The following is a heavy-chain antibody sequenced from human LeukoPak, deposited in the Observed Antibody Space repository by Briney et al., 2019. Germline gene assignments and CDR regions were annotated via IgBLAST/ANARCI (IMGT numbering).Heavy chain of an antibody. Sequence: GGSLRLSCSASGFTFSSYAMHWVRQAPGKGLEYVSAISSNGGSTYYADSVKGRFTISRDNSKNTLYLQMNSLRAEDTAVYYCAKVRVGGYSYGYHYYYGMDVWGQGTTVTVSS. J-gene: IGHJ6*02. D-gene: IGHD5-18*01. V-gene: IGHV3-64*04. CDR2: ISSNGGST. CDR3: AKVRVGGYSYGYHYYYGMDV. CDR1: GFTFSSYA.